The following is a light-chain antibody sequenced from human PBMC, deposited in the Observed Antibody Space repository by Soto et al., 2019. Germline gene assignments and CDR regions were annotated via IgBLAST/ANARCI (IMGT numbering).Light chain of an antibody. CDR1: QGIKNY. CDR3: QQFDTFPRT. Sequence: DIQMTQSPSSLSASVGDRVTITCRASQGIKNYVAWFQQKPGRAPKSLIYATNNLQSGVQSQFSASGSGTEFTLTISSLQPDDFATYYCQQFDTFPRTFGQGTKVEI. J-gene: IGKJ1*01. V-gene: IGKV1-16*02. CDR2: ATN.